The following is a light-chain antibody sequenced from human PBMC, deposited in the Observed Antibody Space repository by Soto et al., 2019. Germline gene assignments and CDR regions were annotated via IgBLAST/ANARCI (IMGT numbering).Light chain of an antibody. CDR1: QSFSNNY. Sequence: ENVLTQSPGTLSLSPGERATLSCRASQSFSNNYLAWYQQKPGQAPRLLIYGASSRATGIPDRFSGSGSGTDFTLTISRLEPEDFAVYYCQQYRDSRTFGQGTKVDSK. V-gene: IGKV3-20*01. J-gene: IGKJ1*01. CDR2: GAS. CDR3: QQYRDSRT.